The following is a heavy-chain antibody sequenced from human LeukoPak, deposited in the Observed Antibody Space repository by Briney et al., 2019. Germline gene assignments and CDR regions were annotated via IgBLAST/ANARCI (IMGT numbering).Heavy chain of an antibody. CDR1: GGSISSGSYY. V-gene: IGHV4-61*02. J-gene: IGHJ3*02. D-gene: IGHD5-18*01. CDR3: ARGRIQLAENDAFDI. CDR2: IYTSGST. Sequence: PSETLSLTCTVSGGSISSGSYYWSWIRQPAGKGLEWIGRIYTSGSTNYNPSLKSRVTISVDTSKNQFSLKLSSVTAADTAVYYCARGRIQLAENDAFDIWGQGTMVTVSS.